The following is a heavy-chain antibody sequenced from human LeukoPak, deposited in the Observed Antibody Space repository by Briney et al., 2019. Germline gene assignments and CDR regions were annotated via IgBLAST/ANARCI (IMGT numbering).Heavy chain of an antibody. Sequence: SVKVSCKASGGTFSSYTISWVRQAPGQGLEWMGRIIPILGIANYAQKFQGRVTITADKTTSTDYMELSSLRTEDTAVYYCARDRPGYSGYDDQGVDWFDPWGQGTLVTVSS. CDR1: GGTFSSYT. V-gene: IGHV1-69*04. CDR3: ARDRPGYSGYDDQGVDWFDP. CDR2: IIPILGIA. J-gene: IGHJ5*02. D-gene: IGHD5-12*01.